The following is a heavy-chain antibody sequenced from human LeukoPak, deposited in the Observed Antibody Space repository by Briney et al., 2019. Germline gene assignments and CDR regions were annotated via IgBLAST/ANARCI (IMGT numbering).Heavy chain of an antibody. D-gene: IGHD4-11*01. CDR2: IYYTGGT. CDR1: GGSFSGYY. J-gene: IGHJ4*02. V-gene: IGHV4-34*01. Sequence: SETLSLTCAVFGGSFSGYYWSWIRQPPGKGLEWIGSIYYTGGTNYSPSLKSRVTISVDTSKNQFSLRLNSVTAADTAVYYCARHGGTRVTLVEVFYFDYWGQGTLVTVSS. CDR3: ARHGGTRVTLVEVFYFDY.